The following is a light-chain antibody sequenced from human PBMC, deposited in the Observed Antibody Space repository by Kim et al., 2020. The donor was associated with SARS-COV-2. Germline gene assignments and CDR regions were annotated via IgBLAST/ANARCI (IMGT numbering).Light chain of an antibody. Sequence: QSALTQPASVSGSPGQSITISCTGTSSDVGAYNYVSWYQQHPGKAPKLMLFDVSNRPSGVSNRFSGSKSGNTASLTISGLQAEDEADYYCSSYSTTSTLDWVFGGGTKVTVL. CDR3: SSYSTTSTLDWV. CDR2: DVS. CDR1: SSDVGAYNY. J-gene: IGLJ3*02. V-gene: IGLV2-14*03.